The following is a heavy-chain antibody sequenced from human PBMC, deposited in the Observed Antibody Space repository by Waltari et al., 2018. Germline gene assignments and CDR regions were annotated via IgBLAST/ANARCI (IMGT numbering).Heavy chain of an antibody. V-gene: IGHV3-21*01. CDR1: GYTFISYS. Sequence: EVQLVASGGGLVKPGVSRRLSCEASGYTFISYSMNWVRQAPGKGLWWGSSISSSSSYIYYADSVKGRFTISRDNAKNSLYLQMNSLRAEDTAVYDCARGWQQLNYWGQGTLVTVSS. D-gene: IGHD6-13*01. CDR2: ISSSSSYI. CDR3: ARGWQQLNY. J-gene: IGHJ4*02.